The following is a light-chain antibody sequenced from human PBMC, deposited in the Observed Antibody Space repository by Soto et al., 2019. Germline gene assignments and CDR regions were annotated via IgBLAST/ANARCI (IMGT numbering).Light chain of an antibody. CDR3: SSYAGSNNVV. CDR1: SSDLGGYSY. J-gene: IGLJ2*01. CDR2: EVS. Sequence: QSALTQPPSASGSPGQSVTISCTGSSSDLGGYSYVSWYQQHPGKAPKLMIYEVSKRPSGVPDRFSGSKSGSTASLTVCGLQAEDEADYYCSSYAGSNNVVFGGGTKLTVL. V-gene: IGLV2-8*01.